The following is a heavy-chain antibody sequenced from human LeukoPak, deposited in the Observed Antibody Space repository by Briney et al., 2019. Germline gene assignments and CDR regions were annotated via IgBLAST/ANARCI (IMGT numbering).Heavy chain of an antibody. J-gene: IGHJ4*02. D-gene: IGHD2-15*01. CDR2: IIPIFGTA. CDR1: GGTFSSYA. V-gene: IGHV1-69*06. CDR3: ARATLAATLISDY. Sequence: ASVKVSCKASGGTFSSYAISWVRQAPGQGLEWMGGIIPIFGTANYAQKFQGRVTITADKSTSTAYMELRSLRSEDTAVYYCARATLAATLISDYWGQGTLVTVSS.